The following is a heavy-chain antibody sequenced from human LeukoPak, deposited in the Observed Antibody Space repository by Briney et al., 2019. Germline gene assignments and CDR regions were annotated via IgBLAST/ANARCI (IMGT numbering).Heavy chain of an antibody. CDR1: GGTFSSYA. D-gene: IGHD5-12*01. CDR2: IIPIFGTA. J-gene: IGHJ6*02. Sequence: ASVKVSCKASGGTFSSYAISWVRQAPGQGLEWMGGIIPIFGTANYAQKFQGRVTITADESTSTAYMELSSLRSEVTAVYYCARGFYQSGRRPDYYYYGMDVWGQGTTVTVSS. V-gene: IGHV1-69*13. CDR3: ARGFYQSGRRPDYYYYGMDV.